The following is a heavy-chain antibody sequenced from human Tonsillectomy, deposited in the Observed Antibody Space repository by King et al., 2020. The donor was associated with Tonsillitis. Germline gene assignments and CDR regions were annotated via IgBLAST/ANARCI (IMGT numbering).Heavy chain of an antibody. D-gene: IGHD7-27*01. CDR3: AKERGSWGEGNAFDI. J-gene: IGHJ3*02. V-gene: IGHV3-23*04. CDR2: ISGSGGST. CDR1: GFTFSSYG. Sequence: VQLVESGGGLVQPGESLRLSCAASGFTFSSYGMNWVRQAPGRGLECVSSISGSGGSTYYADSVKGRFTISRDNSRNTLYLQMSSLRVEDTAVYYCAKERGSWGEGNAFDIWGQGTMVTVSS.